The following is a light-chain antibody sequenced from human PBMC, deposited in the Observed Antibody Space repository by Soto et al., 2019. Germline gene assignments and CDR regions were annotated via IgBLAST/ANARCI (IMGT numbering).Light chain of an antibody. CDR3: QQRTTCLT. V-gene: IGKV3-11*01. Sequence: EIVLTQSPATLSLSPGERATLSCRASQNVSTYLAWYQQKPGQAPRLLIYDASNRATGIPARFSGSGSGTDFPLTISSLEPEDFAVYYCQQRTTCLTFGPGTKVDIK. CDR2: DAS. J-gene: IGKJ3*01. CDR1: QNVSTY.